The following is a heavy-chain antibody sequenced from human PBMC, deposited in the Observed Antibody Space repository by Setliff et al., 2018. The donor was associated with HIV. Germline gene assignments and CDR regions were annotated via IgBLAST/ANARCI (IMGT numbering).Heavy chain of an antibody. CDR3: ARDSGQWLEPGYNWFDP. D-gene: IGHD6-19*01. V-gene: IGHV3-30*03. Sequence: PGGSLRLSCAASGFTFSDHYMDWVRQAPGKGLEWVAVISYDGSNKYYADSVKGRFTISRDNSKSTLYLQMKSLRVEDTAVYYCARDSGQWLEPGYNWFDPWGQGTLVTVSS. CDR1: GFTFSDHY. CDR2: ISYDGSNK. J-gene: IGHJ5*02.